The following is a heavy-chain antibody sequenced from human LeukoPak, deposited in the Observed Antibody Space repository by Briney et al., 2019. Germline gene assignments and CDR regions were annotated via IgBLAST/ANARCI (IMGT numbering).Heavy chain of an antibody. V-gene: IGHV3-33*01. D-gene: IGHD2-2*01. CDR3: ARDPIVVVPAQYYYYYYGMDV. J-gene: IGHJ6*02. CDR2: IWYDGSNK. CDR1: GFTFSSYG. Sequence: GRSLRLSCAASGFTFSSYGMHWVRQAPGKGLEWVAVIWYDGSNKYYADSVKGRFTISRDNSKNTLYLQMTSLRAEDTAVYYCARDPIVVVPAQYYYYYYGMDVWGQGTTVTVSS.